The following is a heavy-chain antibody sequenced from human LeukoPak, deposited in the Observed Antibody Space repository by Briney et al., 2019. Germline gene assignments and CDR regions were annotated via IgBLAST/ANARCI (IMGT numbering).Heavy chain of an antibody. CDR3: ARDSRFLEWLFNY. Sequence: GGSLRLSCAASGFTFRSYDMHWVRQAPGKGLEWVAVISYDGSNKYYADSVKGRYTISRDNSKNTLYLQMNSLRAEDTAVYYCARDSRFLEWLFNYWGQGTLVTVSS. CDR2: ISYDGSNK. V-gene: IGHV3-30-3*01. J-gene: IGHJ4*02. CDR1: GFTFRSYD. D-gene: IGHD3-3*01.